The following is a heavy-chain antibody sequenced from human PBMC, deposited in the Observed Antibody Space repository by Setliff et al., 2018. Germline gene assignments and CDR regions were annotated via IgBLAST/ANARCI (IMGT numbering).Heavy chain of an antibody. CDR3: ARHKSNGSGSYPSLYMDV. CDR1: GGSISSGSNY. D-gene: IGHD3-10*01. J-gene: IGHJ6*03. CDR2: IDPSGNT. Sequence: SETLSLTCTVSGGSISSGSNYWSWIRQPAGKGLEWIGHIDPSGNTNYSPSLKSRVTMSLDTSKNQFSLNLYSVTAADTAVYYCARHKSNGSGSYPSLYMDVWGKGIMVTVSS. V-gene: IGHV4-61*09.